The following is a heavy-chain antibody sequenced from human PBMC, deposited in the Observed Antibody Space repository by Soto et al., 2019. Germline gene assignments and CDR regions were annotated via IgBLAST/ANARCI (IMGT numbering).Heavy chain of an antibody. CDR3: AKTRGAMIYAISVYGMDV. CDR1: GCSFSSFA. CDR2: ISGSADST. J-gene: IGHJ6*02. D-gene: IGHD2-8*01. V-gene: IGHV3-23*01. Sequence: GRSLRLSCAASGCSFSSFAMNRVRQAPGKGLEWVSIISGSADSTFYADSVKGRFTISRDNSKSTLYLQINSLRAEDTAVYYCAKTRGAMIYAISVYGMDVWGQGTTVTVSS.